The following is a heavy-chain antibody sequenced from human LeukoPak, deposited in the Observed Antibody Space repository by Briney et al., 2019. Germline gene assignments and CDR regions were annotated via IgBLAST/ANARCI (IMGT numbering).Heavy chain of an antibody. Sequence: PGRSLRLSCAASGFTFSSYAMSWVRRAPGKGLEWVSAISGSGGSTYYADSVKGRFTISRDNSKNTLYLQMNSLRAEDTAVYYCAKLIGYRTGYFDYWGQGTLVTVSS. CDR3: AKLIGYRTGYFDY. D-gene: IGHD2-2*03. J-gene: IGHJ4*02. CDR1: GFTFSSYA. CDR2: ISGSGGST. V-gene: IGHV3-23*01.